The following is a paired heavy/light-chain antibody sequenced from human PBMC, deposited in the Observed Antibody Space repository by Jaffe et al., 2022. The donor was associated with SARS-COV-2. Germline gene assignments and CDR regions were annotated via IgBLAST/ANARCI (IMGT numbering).Heavy chain of an antibody. J-gene: IGHJ3*02. CDR1: GDSVSSNSAA. CDR3: ARAAPTHISWYSGSYSHAFDI. D-gene: IGHD1-26*01. CDR2: TYYRSKWYN. Sequence: QVQLQQSGPGLVKPSQTLSLTCAISGDSVSSNSAAWNWIRQSPSRGLEWLGRTYYRSKWYNDYAVSVKSRITINPDTSKNQFSLQLNSVTPEDTAVYYCARAAPTHISWYSGSYSHAFDIWGQGTMVTVSS. V-gene: IGHV6-1*01.
Light chain of an antibody. CDR2: DDS. CDR3: QVWDSSSDYV. CDR1: NIGSKS. J-gene: IGLJ1*01. V-gene: IGLV3-21*02. Sequence: SYVLTQPPSVSVAPGQTARITCGGNNIGSKSVHWYQQKPGQAPVLVVYDDSDRPSGIPERFSGSNSGNTATLTISRVEAGDEADYYCQVWDSSSDYVFGTGTKVTVL.